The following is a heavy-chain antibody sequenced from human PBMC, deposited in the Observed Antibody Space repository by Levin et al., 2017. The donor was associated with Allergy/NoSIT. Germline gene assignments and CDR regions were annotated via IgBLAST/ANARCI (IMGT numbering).Heavy chain of an antibody. CDR1: SLTSIGET. CDR3: AHSSAWFWDVDS. Sequence: SLTSIGETVGWTRQPPGKALEWLALIYWNEDKRYSPSLGSRLTITRDTSKNQVALTMTNMDPVDTATYYCAHSSAWFWDVDSWGQGTLVTVSS. D-gene: IGHD3-16*01. V-gene: IGHV2-5*01. CDR2: IYWNEDK. J-gene: IGHJ4*02.